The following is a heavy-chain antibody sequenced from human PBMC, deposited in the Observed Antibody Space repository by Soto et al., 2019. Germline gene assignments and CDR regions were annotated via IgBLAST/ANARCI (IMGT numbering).Heavy chain of an antibody. Sequence: QVQLQQWGAGLLKPSETLSLTCAVYGGSFSGYYWSWIRQPPGKGLEWIGEINHSGSTNYNPSLKGPVTIPGDTAKNQFSLKLGSVTAAETAGYYCGRGVRGVSGGVNWFDPLGQGTLVTVSS. D-gene: IGHD3-10*01. CDR1: GGSFSGYY. CDR3: GRGVRGVSGGVNWFDP. V-gene: IGHV4-34*01. CDR2: INHSGST. J-gene: IGHJ5*02.